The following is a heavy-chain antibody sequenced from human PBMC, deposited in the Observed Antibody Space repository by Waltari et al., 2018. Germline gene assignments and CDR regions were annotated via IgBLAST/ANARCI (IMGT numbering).Heavy chain of an antibody. D-gene: IGHD3-22*01. CDR1: GYSISSGYY. Sequence: QVQLQESGPGLVKPSETLSLTCAVSGYSISSGYYWGWIRQPPGKGLEWIGSIYHSGSTYYNPCLRSRATISVDTSKNQFSLKLSSGTAADTAVYYCARQDDSSGYYFIYGYWGQGTLVTVSS. J-gene: IGHJ4*02. CDR2: IYHSGST. CDR3: ARQDDSSGYYFIYGY. V-gene: IGHV4-38-2*01.